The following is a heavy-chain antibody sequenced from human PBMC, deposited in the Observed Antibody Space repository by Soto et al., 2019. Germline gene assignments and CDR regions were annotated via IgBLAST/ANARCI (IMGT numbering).Heavy chain of an antibody. D-gene: IGHD1-20*01. CDR2: INAGNGNT. CDR1: GDTFTSYA. J-gene: IGHJ5*02. Sequence: QVQLVQSGAEVKKPGSSVKVSCKASGDTFTSYAMHWVRQAPGQSLEWMGWINAGNGNTKYSKKFQGRVTINKDASARKANLELSITRYEDKDVYYCASGNWNLNNWFDPWGQGTLVTVSS. CDR3: ASGNWNLNNWFDP. V-gene: IGHV1-3*01.